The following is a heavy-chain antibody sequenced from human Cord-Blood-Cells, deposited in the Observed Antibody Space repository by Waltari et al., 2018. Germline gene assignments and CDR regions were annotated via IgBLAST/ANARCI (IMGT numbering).Heavy chain of an antibody. D-gene: IGHD3-9*01. V-gene: IGHV4-34*01. CDR2: INHSGST. CDR3: ALILAGAKGDAFDI. J-gene: IGHJ3*02. Sequence: QVQLQQWGAGLLQPSETLSLTCAVYGASFSGYYWSWIRHPPGKGLGWIGEINHSGSTNYNPSLKSGVTISVDASKNQFSLQLSCVTAADTAVYYCALILAGAKGDAFDIWGQGIMVTVSS. CDR1: GASFSGYY.